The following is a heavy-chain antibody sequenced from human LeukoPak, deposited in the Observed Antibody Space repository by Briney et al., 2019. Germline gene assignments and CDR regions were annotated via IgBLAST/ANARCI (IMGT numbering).Heavy chain of an antibody. CDR3: AKLRFLFWFDP. CDR2: ISGSGGGT. D-gene: IGHD3-3*01. CDR1: GFTFSSYA. V-gene: IGHV3-23*01. Sequence: GGSLRLSCAASGFTFSSYAMSWVRQAPGPGLEWVSAISGSGGGTYYADSVKGRFTISRDNSKNALYLQMNSLRAEDTAVYYCAKLRFLFWFDPWGQGTLVTVSS. J-gene: IGHJ5*02.